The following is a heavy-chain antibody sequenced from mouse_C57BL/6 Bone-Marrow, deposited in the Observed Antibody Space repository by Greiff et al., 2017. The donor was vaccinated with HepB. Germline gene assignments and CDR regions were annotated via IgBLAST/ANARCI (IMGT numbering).Heavy chain of an antibody. Sequence: EVMLVESGGGLVKPGGSLKLSCAASGFTFSSYAMSWVRQTPEKRLEWVATISDGGSYTYYPDNVKGRFTISRDKAKNNLYLQMSHLKSEDTAMYYCARGGYYRAWFAYWGQGTLVTVSA. J-gene: IGHJ3*01. D-gene: IGHD2-3*01. V-gene: IGHV5-4*03. CDR3: ARGGYYRAWFAY. CDR1: GFTFSSYA. CDR2: ISDGGSYT.